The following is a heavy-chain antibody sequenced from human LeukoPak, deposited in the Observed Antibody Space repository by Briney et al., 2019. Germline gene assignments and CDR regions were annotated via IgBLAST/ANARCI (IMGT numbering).Heavy chain of an antibody. J-gene: IGHJ4*02. CDR1: GGTFSSYA. CDR2: IIPIFGTA. V-gene: IGHV1-69*06. Sequence: SVKVSCKASGGTFSSYAISWVRQAPGQGLEWMGGIIPIFGTANYAQKFQGRVTMTADTSTSTAYMELRSLRSDDTAVYYCARDENYGIFFNVDYWGQGTLVTVSS. CDR3: ARDENYGIFFNVDY. D-gene: IGHD4-17*01.